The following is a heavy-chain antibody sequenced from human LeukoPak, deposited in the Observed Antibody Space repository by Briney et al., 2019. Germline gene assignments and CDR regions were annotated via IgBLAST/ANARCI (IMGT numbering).Heavy chain of an antibody. CDR2: INTDGSST. J-gene: IGHJ1*01. Sequence: EPGGSLRLSCAASGFTFSSYGMHWVRQAPGKGLVWVSRINTDGSSTSYADSVKGRFTISRDNAKNTLYLQMNSLRAEDTAVYYCARGVYCGGDCPEVFQHWGQGTLVTVSS. D-gene: IGHD2-21*01. CDR1: GFTFSSYG. CDR3: ARGVYCGGDCPEVFQH. V-gene: IGHV3-74*01.